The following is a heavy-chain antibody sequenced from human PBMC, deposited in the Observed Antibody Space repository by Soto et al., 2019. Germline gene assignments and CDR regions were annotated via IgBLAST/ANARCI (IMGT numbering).Heavy chain of an antibody. D-gene: IGHD4-17*01. Sequence: QVQLVESGGGVVQPGRSLRLSCAASGFTFSSYGMHWVRQAPGKGLEWVAVIWYDGSNKYYADSVKGRFTISRDNSKNTLYLQMNSLRAEDTAVYYCARDGYGGSIDYWGQGTLVTVSS. V-gene: IGHV3-33*01. CDR2: IWYDGSNK. J-gene: IGHJ4*02. CDR3: ARDGYGGSIDY. CDR1: GFTFSSYG.